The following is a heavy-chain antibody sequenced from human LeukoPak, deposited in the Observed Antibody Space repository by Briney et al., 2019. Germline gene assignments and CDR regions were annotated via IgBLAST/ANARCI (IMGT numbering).Heavy chain of an antibody. CDR3: AKVRTYFYHGLDV. CDR1: GFTFSTCA. V-gene: IGHV3-23*01. Sequence: GGSLRLSCAASGFTFSTCAMSWVRQAPGKGLEWVSGISGTTSGTYYADSVKGRFTISRDNSKNTLFLQVNSLRAEDTAVYYCAKVRTYFYHGLDVWGQGTSVTVSS. CDR2: ISGTTSGT. J-gene: IGHJ6*02. D-gene: IGHD1-14*01.